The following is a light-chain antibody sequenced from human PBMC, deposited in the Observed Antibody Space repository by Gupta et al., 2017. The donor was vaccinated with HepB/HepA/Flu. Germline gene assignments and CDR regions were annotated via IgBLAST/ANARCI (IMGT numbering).Light chain of an antibody. Sequence: QSVLTHPPPVSAASGTKVTITCSGSSSNIGNNYVSWYQQFPGAAPKLLIYDNNKRPSGIPDRFSGSKSGTSATLGIPGLQTGDEADYYCGTWDTGLSAEVFGGGTKLTVL. V-gene: IGLV1-51*01. CDR1: SSNIGNNY. J-gene: IGLJ3*02. CDR2: DNN. CDR3: GTWDTGLSAEV.